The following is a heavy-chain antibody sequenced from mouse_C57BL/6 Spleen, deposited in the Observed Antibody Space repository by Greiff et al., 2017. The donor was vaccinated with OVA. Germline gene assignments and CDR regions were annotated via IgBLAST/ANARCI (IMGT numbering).Heavy chain of an antibody. CDR3: ARSVGDYYGSGAWFAY. V-gene: IGHV1-26*01. CDR2: INPNNGGT. CDR1: GYTFTDYY. D-gene: IGHD1-1*01. J-gene: IGHJ3*01. Sequence: VQLQQSGPELVKPGASVKISCKASGYTFTDYYMNWVKQSHGKSLEWIGDINPNNGGTSYNQKFKGKATLTVDKSSSTAYMELRSLTSEDSAVYYCARSVGDYYGSGAWFAYWGQGTLVTVSA.